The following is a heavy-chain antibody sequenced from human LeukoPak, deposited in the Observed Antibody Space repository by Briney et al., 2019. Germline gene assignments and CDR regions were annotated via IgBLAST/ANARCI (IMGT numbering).Heavy chain of an antibody. CDR2: MNPNSGNT. CDR3: ARALLAAGTGPYYFDY. V-gene: IGHV1-8*03. J-gene: IGHJ4*02. D-gene: IGHD6-19*01. CDR1: GYTFTSYD. Sequence: VASVKVSRKASGYTFTSYDINWVRQATGQGLEWMGWMNPNSGNTGYAQKFQGRVTITRNTSISTAYMELSSLRSEDTAVYYCARALLAAGTGPYYFDYWGQGTLVTVSS.